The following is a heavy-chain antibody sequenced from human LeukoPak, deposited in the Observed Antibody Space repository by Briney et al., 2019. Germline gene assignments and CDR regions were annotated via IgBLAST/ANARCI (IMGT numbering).Heavy chain of an antibody. CDR2: ISGSGGST. Sequence: GGSLRLSCAASGFTFSSYAMSWVRQAPGKGLEWASAISGSGGSTYYADSVKGRFTISRDNSKNTLYLQMNSLRAEDTAVYYCAKEGEYYDFWSGYYFHFDYWGQGTLVTVSS. V-gene: IGHV3-23*01. CDR3: AKEGEYYDFWSGYYFHFDY. D-gene: IGHD3-3*01. J-gene: IGHJ4*02. CDR1: GFTFSSYA.